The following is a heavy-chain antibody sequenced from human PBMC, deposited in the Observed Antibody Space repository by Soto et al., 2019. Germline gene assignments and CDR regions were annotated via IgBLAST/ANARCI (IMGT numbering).Heavy chain of an antibody. CDR2: ISGSGSST. V-gene: IGHV3-23*01. J-gene: IGHJ4*02. Sequence: GGSLRLSCAASGFTFSNFAMSWVRQAPGKGLEWVSAISGSGSSTYYADSVKGRFTISRDNSKNTLYLQMNSLRAEDTAVYYCAKDPGRFDYWGQGTLVTVSS. CDR3: AKDPGRFDY. D-gene: IGHD3-10*01. CDR1: GFTFSNFA.